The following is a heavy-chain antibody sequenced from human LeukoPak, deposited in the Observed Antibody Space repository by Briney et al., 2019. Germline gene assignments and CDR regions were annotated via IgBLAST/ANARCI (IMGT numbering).Heavy chain of an antibody. CDR2: IYHSGST. CDR3: AREGQQLVPPLDY. Sequence: SETLSLTCTVSGGSISSGGYYWSWIRQPPGKGLEWIGYIYHSGSTYYNPSLKSRVTISVDRSKNQFSLKLSSVTAADTAVYYCAREGQQLVPPLDYWGQGTLVTVSS. D-gene: IGHD6-6*01. J-gene: IGHJ4*02. CDR1: GGSISSGGYY. V-gene: IGHV4-30-2*01.